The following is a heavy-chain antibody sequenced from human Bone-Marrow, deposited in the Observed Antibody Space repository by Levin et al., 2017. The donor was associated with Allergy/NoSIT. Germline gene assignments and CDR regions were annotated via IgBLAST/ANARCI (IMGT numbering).Heavy chain of an antibody. CDR2: IIPIFDKT. Sequence: ASVKVSCKASGGTFSRYAISWVRQAPGQGLEWMGGIIPIFDKTNYSQRFQGRVTITADGPTSTSYMELSSLRSEDTAVYYCARGRVTTKDYCYYMDVWGRGTTVTVSS. D-gene: IGHD4-11*01. V-gene: IGHV1-69*13. CDR3: ARGRVTTKDYCYYMDV. J-gene: IGHJ6*03. CDR1: GGTFSRYA.